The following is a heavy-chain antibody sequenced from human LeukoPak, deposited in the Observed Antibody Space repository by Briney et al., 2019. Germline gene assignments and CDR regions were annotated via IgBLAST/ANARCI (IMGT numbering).Heavy chain of an antibody. CDR3: ARDNRRFVAGH. Sequence: PSETLSLTCTVSGGSISSGGYYWSWIRQHPGKGLEWIGYIYYSGSTYYNPSLKSRVTISVDTSKNQFSLRLSSVTAADTAVYYCARDNRRFVAGHWGQGTLVTVSS. J-gene: IGHJ4*02. D-gene: IGHD3-3*01. V-gene: IGHV4-31*03. CDR1: GGSISSGGYY. CDR2: IYYSGST.